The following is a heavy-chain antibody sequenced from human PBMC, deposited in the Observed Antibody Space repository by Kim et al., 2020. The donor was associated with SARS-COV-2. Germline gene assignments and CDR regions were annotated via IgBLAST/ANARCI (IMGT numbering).Heavy chain of an antibody. CDR3: ARSSDCSSTSCYKGAYYYYYGMDV. CDR2: INHSGST. CDR1: GGSFSGYY. D-gene: IGHD2-2*02. Sequence: SETLSLTCAVYGGSFSGYYWSWIRQPPGKGLEWIGEINHSGSTNYNPSLKSRVTISVDTSKNQFSLKLSSVTAADTAVYYCARSSDCSSTSCYKGAYYYYYGMDVWGQGTTVTVSS. V-gene: IGHV4-34*01. J-gene: IGHJ6*02.